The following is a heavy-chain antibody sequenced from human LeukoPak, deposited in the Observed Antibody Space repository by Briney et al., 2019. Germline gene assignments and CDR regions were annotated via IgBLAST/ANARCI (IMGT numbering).Heavy chain of an antibody. D-gene: IGHD3-3*01. J-gene: IGHJ4*02. V-gene: IGHV4-34*01. Sequence: SETLSLTCAVYGGSFSGYYWSWIRQPPGKGLGWIGEINHSGSTNYNPSLKSRVTISVDTSKNQFSLKLSSVTAADTAVYYCARVRRYDFWSGYTDYYFDYWGQGTLVTVSS. CDR3: ARVRRYDFWSGYTDYYFDY. CDR2: INHSGST. CDR1: GGSFSGYY.